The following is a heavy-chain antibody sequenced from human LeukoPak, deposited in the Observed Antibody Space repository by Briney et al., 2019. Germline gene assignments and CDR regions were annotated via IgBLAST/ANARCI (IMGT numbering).Heavy chain of an antibody. V-gene: IGHV1-69*04. J-gene: IGHJ5*02. CDR2: IIPILGIA. D-gene: IGHD3-22*01. CDR1: GGTFSSYA. Sequence: GASVKVSCKASGGTFSSYAISWVRQAPGQGLEWMGRIIPILGIANYAQKFQGRVTITADKSTSTAYMELSSLRSEDTAVYYCARDRDYYDSSGFDPFDPWGQGTLVTVPS. CDR3: ARDRDYYDSSGFDPFDP.